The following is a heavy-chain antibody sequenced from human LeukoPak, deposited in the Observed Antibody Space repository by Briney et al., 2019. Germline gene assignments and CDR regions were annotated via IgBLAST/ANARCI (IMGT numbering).Heavy chain of an antibody. CDR3: ARSNVDTAFDY. CDR2: IYSGGST. J-gene: IGHJ4*02. Sequence: GGSLRLSCAASGFTVSSNYMSWVRQAPGKGLEWVSVIYSGGSTYYADPVKGRFTISRDNSKNTLYLQMNSLRAEDTAVYYCARSNVDTAFDYWGQGTLVTVSS. D-gene: IGHD5-18*01. V-gene: IGHV3-53*01. CDR1: GFTVSSNY.